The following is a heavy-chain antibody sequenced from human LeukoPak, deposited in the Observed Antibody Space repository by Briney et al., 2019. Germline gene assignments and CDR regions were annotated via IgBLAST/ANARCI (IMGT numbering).Heavy chain of an antibody. D-gene: IGHD3-3*01. CDR3: ARGGITIFGVVIKGNWFDP. CDR2: MNPNSGNT. J-gene: IGHJ5*02. CDR1: GYTFTSYD. V-gene: IGHV1-8*01. Sequence: GASVKVSCKASGYTFTSYDINWVRQATGQGLEWMGWMNPNSGNTGYAQKFQGRVTTTRNTSISTAYMELSSLRSEDTAVYYCARGGITIFGVVIKGNWFDPWGQGTLVTVSS.